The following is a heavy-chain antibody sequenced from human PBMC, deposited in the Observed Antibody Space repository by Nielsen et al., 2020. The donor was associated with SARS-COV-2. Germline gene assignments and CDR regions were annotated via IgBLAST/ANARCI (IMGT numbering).Heavy chain of an antibody. CDR2: ISGSGGST. J-gene: IGHJ5*02. D-gene: IGHD2-2*01. CDR3: AKAGSGYCSSTSCLYLNWFDP. Sequence: WIRQPPGKGLEWVSAISGSGGSTYYADPVKGRFTISRDNSKNTLYLQMNSLRAEDTAVYYCAKAGSGYCSSTSCLYLNWFDPWGQGTLVTVSS. V-gene: IGHV3-23*01.